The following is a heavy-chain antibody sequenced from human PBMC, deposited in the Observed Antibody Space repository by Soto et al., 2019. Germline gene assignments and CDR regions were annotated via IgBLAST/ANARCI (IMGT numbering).Heavy chain of an antibody. D-gene: IGHD2-15*01. V-gene: IGHV4-31*03. J-gene: IGHJ4*02. Sequence: SETLSLTCTVSPGSITTGGYYWSWIRQLPGKGLEWIGHRYYSESTYYNPSLKSRVSISLDTSKNQFSLKLSFVTAADTAMYYCARTKCSGGSCYSWSLDYWGQGTPVTAPQ. CDR2: RYYSEST. CDR1: PGSITTGGYY. CDR3: ARTKCSGGSCYSWSLDY.